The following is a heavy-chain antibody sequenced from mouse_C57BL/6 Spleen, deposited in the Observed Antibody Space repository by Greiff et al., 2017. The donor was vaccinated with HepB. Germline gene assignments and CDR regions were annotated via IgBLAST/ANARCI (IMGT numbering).Heavy chain of an antibody. Sequence: VQLQQSGPELVKPGASVKISCKASGYAFSSSWMNWVKQRPGKGLEWIGRIYPGDGDTNYNGKFKGKATLTADKSSSTAYMQLSSLTSEDSAVYFCARYDFPFAYWGKGTLVTVSA. D-gene: IGHD2-12*01. V-gene: IGHV1-82*01. J-gene: IGHJ3*01. CDR3: ARYDFPFAY. CDR1: GYAFSSSW. CDR2: IYPGDGDT.